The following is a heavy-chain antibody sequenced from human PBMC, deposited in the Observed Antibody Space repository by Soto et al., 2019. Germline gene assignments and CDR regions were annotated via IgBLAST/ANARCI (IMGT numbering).Heavy chain of an antibody. V-gene: IGHV3-20*04. Sequence: GGSLRLSCAASGFTFDDYGMSWVRQAPGKGLEWVSGINWNGGSTGYADSVKGRFTTSRDNAKNSLYLQMNALRIEDTAFYYCIKESNPGGLDYWGQGTLVTVSS. CDR3: IKESNPGGLDY. CDR2: INWNGGST. CDR1: GFTFDDYG. D-gene: IGHD4-4*01. J-gene: IGHJ4*02.